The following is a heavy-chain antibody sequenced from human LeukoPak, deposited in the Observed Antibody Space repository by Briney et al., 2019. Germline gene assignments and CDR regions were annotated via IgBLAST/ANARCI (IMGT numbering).Heavy chain of an antibody. CDR1: GYSISSGYY. Sequence: SETLSLTCTVSGYSISSGYYWGWIRQPPGKGLEWIGSIYHSGSTYYNPSLKSRVTISVDTSKNQFSLKLSSVTAADTAVYYCARDPSIVVVPAAIRTPADYWGQGTLVTVSS. CDR3: ARDPSIVVVPAAIRTPADY. J-gene: IGHJ4*02. CDR2: IYHSGST. D-gene: IGHD2-2*01. V-gene: IGHV4-38-2*02.